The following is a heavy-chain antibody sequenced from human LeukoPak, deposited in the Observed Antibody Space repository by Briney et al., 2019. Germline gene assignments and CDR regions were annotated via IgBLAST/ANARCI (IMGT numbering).Heavy chain of an antibody. J-gene: IGHJ3*02. CDR1: GFTFSTCG. Sequence: GGSLRLSCAASGFTFSTCGMHWVCQAPGKGLECVAIIWYDGSNKYYADSVKGRFSISRDNSKNTLYLQMNSLRAEDTAVYYCARDGYSSGWYSVGAFDIWGQGTMVTVSS. CDR2: IWYDGSNK. V-gene: IGHV3-33*01. D-gene: IGHD6-19*01. CDR3: ARDGYSSGWYSVGAFDI.